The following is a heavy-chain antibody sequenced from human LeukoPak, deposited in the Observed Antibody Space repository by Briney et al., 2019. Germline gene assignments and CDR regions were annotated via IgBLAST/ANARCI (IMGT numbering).Heavy chain of an antibody. J-gene: IGHJ6*03. CDR1: GGSFSGYY. CDR3: ARGHRTSIAAPPGRDYYYYYMDV. V-gene: IGHV4-34*01. Sequence: SEPLSLTCAVYGGSFSGYYWSWIRQPPGKGLEWIGEINHSGSTNYNPSLKSRVTISVDTSKNQFSLKLSSVTAADTAVYYCARGHRTSIAAPPGRDYYYYYMDVWGKGTTVTVSS. CDR2: INHSGST. D-gene: IGHD6-6*01.